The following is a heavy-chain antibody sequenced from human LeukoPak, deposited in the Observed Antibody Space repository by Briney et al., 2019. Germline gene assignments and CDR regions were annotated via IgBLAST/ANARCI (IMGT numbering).Heavy chain of an antibody. V-gene: IGHV5-51*01. CDR1: GYRFTDYW. CDR3: ATVVCTTVGYTGFDP. Sequence: GESLKISCKGSGYRFTDYWIGWVRQMPGKGLEWMGIIYPGDSDTRYSPSFQGQVTISADKSISTACLEWSSLKASDTAIYYCATVVCTTVGYTGFDPWGLGTLVTVSS. J-gene: IGHJ5*02. D-gene: IGHD2/OR15-2a*01. CDR2: IYPGDSDT.